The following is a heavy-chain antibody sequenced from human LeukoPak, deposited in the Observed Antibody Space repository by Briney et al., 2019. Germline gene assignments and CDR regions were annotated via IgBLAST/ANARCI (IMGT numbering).Heavy chain of an antibody. D-gene: IGHD3-10*01. Sequence: SETLSLTCTVSGGSISSGGYYWSWIHQHPGKGLEWIGDIYYSGSTYYNPSLKSRVTISVDTSKNQFSLKLSSVTAADTAVYYCANYGSGSYRFDPWGQGTLVTVSS. CDR2: IYYSGST. CDR3: ANYGSGSYRFDP. J-gene: IGHJ5*02. CDR1: GGSISSGGYY. V-gene: IGHV4-31*03.